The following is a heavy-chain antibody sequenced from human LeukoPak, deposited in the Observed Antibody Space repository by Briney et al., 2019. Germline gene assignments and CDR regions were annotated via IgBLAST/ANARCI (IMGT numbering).Heavy chain of an antibody. CDR1: GFTFDDYG. J-gene: IGHJ4*02. V-gene: IGHV3-20*04. CDR2: INWNGGST. D-gene: IGHD2-2*01. CDR3: ARVRARSYCSNTSCYGY. Sequence: PGGSLRLSCAASGFTFDDYGMSWVRQAPGKGLEWVSGINWNGGSTGYADSVKGRFTISRDNAKNSLYLQMNSLRAEDTAVYYCARVRARSYCSNTSCYGYWGQGTLVTVSS.